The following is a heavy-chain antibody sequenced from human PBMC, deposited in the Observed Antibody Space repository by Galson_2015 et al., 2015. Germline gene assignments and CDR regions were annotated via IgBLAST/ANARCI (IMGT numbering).Heavy chain of an antibody. D-gene: IGHD6-6*01. CDR1: GFTFSSYA. V-gene: IGHV3-30-3*01. CDR3: ARVGGDIAARTWGYFDY. Sequence: SLRLSCAASGFTFSSYAMHWVRQASGKGLEWVAVISYDGSNKFYADSVKGRFTISRDNSKNTLYLQMNSLRPEDTAVYYCARVGGDIAARTWGYFDYWGQGTLVTVSS. J-gene: IGHJ4*02. CDR2: ISYDGSNK.